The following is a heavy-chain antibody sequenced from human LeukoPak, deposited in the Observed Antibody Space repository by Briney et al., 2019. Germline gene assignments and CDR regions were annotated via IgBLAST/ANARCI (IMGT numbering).Heavy chain of an antibody. CDR2: IYSCGST. D-gene: IGHD2-15*01. V-gene: IGHV3-66*03. Sequence: GGSLRLSCAASGFTVSSNYMSWVRQAPGKGLEWVSVIYSCGSTYYADSVKGRFTISRDNSKNKLYLQMNSLRAEDTAVYYCARGGSGGSCYLPPGWFDPWGQGTLVTVSS. CDR1: GFTVSSNY. CDR3: ARGGSGGSCYLPPGWFDP. J-gene: IGHJ5*02.